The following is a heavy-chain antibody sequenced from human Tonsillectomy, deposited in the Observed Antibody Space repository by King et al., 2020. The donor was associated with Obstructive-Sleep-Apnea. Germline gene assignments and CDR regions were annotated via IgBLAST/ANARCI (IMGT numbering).Heavy chain of an antibody. V-gene: IGHV3-7*03. CDR3: ARDRGWSPWDY. J-gene: IGHJ4*02. Sequence: VQLVESGGGLVQPGGSLRLSCAASGFTFSSYWMNWVRQAPGKGLEWVANIKQDGSEKYYVDSVKDRFTISRDNAENSMYLQMNSLRAEDTAVYYCARDRGWSPWDYWGQGTLVTVSS. D-gene: IGHD6-19*01. CDR1: GFTFSSYW. CDR2: IKQDGSEK.